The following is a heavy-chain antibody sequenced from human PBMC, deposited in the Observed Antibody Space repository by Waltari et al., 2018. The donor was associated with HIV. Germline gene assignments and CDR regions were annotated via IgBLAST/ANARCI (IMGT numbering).Heavy chain of an antibody. Sequence: EVQLVQSGAEVKKPGESLKISCKGSGYNFTNYWVGWVRQMPGKGLEWMGIIYPGDSDTRYSPSFQGQVTISADKSISTAYLQWSSLKASDTAIFYCARLNSSWYKNYYMDVWGKGTTVTVSS. V-gene: IGHV5-51*01. CDR1: GYNFTNYW. D-gene: IGHD6-13*01. J-gene: IGHJ6*03. CDR3: ARLNSSWYKNYYMDV. CDR2: IYPGDSDT.